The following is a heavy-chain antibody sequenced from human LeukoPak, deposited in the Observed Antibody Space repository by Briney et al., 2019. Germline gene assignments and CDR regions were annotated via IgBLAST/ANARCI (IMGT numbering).Heavy chain of an antibody. Sequence: PSETLSLTCAVSGYSISSVYYWGWIRQPPGKGLEWIGGIHHSGSTDYNPSLKSRVTISIDMSKNQFSLKLSYVTAADTAVYYCARLGYCSSTSCYPDYWGQGTLVTVSS. D-gene: IGHD2-2*01. CDR3: ARLGYCSSTSCYPDY. J-gene: IGHJ4*02. CDR1: GYSISSVYY. V-gene: IGHV4-38-2*01. CDR2: IHHSGST.